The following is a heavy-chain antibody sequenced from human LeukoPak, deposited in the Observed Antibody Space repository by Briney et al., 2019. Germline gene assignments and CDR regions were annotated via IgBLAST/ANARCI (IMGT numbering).Heavy chain of an antibody. Sequence: SETLSLTCTVSGGSISSYYWSWIRQPPGEGLEWFGYNYYSGSTNYNPSLKSRVTISVDTSKNQFSLKLSSVTAADTAVYYCAGGCSGGSCYLSVFDYWGQGTLVTVSS. CDR1: GGSISSYY. J-gene: IGHJ4*02. CDR3: AGGCSGGSCYLSVFDY. V-gene: IGHV4-59*01. CDR2: NYYSGST. D-gene: IGHD2-15*01.